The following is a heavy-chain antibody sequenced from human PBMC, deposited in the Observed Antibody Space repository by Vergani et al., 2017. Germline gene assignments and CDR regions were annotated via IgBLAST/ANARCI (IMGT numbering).Heavy chain of an antibody. CDR2: MNPDDGDT. Sequence: QVQLVQSGAELKKPGASVRVSCKASGYTFSDYYIHWVRQAPGQGPEWLGWMNPDDGDTMYAENFNGRVTMTRVTSLSTGYMDLTRLTSDDTAVYYCARDDARDQLLRWGMDVWGQGTTVTVSS. D-gene: IGHD2-2*01. J-gene: IGHJ6*02. CDR3: ARDDARDQLLRWGMDV. V-gene: IGHV1-2*02. CDR1: GYTFSDYY.